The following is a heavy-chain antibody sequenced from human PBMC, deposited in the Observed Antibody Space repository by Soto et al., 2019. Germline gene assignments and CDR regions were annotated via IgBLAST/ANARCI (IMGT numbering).Heavy chain of an antibody. Sequence: GGSLRLSCAASGFTFSSYAMSWVRQAPGKGLEWVSGISDSGGSTDYADSVKGRFTISRDNSKNTLYLQMSSLRAEDTAVYYCAKDEQRYFDFWSYFDYWGQGTLVTVSS. D-gene: IGHD3-3*01. J-gene: IGHJ4*02. CDR2: ISDSGGST. V-gene: IGHV3-23*01. CDR3: AKDEQRYFDFWSYFDY. CDR1: GFTFSSYA.